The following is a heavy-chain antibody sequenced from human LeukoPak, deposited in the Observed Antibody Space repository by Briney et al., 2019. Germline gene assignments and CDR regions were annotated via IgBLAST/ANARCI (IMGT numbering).Heavy chain of an antibody. Sequence: GGSLRLSCAASGFTFSSYSMNWVRQAPGKGLEWVSSISSSSSYIYYADSVKGRFTISRDNAKNSLYLQMNGLRAEDTAVYYCARGLVGATQDFDYWGQGTLVTVSS. CDR2: ISSSSSYI. V-gene: IGHV3-21*01. D-gene: IGHD1-26*01. CDR1: GFTFSSYS. CDR3: ARGLVGATQDFDY. J-gene: IGHJ4*02.